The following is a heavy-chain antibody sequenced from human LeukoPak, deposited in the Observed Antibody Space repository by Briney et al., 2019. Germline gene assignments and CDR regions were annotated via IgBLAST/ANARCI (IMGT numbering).Heavy chain of an antibody. CDR2: ISGSGGST. D-gene: IGHD5-12*01. Sequence: PGGSLRLSCAASGFTFSSYAMSWVRQAPGKGLEWVSAISGSGGSTYYADSVKGRFTISRDNAKNSLYLQMNSLRAEDTAVYYCATFIEHRGYSGYGFDYWGQGTLVTVSS. CDR3: ATFIEHRGYSGYGFDY. J-gene: IGHJ4*02. V-gene: IGHV3-23*01. CDR1: GFTFSSYA.